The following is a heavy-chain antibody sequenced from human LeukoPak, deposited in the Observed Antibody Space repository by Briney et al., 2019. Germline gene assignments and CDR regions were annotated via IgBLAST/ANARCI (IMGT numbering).Heavy chain of an antibody. CDR3: ARGFMGSSLDY. V-gene: IGHV3-30*03. CDR1: GFTFSSYG. D-gene: IGHD3-10*01. J-gene: IGHJ4*02. CDR2: ISYDGSNK. Sequence: GGSLRLSCAASGFTFSSYGMHWVRQAPGKGLEWVAVISYDGSNKYYADSVKGRFTISRDNSKNTMYVQMNSLRVEDTAVYYCARGFMGSSLDYWGQGTLVTVSS.